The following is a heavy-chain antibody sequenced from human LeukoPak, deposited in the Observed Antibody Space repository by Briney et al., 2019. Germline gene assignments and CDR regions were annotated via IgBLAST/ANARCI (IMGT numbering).Heavy chain of an antibody. D-gene: IGHD3-22*01. CDR1: GFTFSRYG. Sequence: GGSLRLSCAASGFTFSRYGMHWVRQAPGRGLEWVATISYDGSDKWYGDSVKGRFTISRDNSQNSLYLQMNSLRAEDTAVYYCAKDGLSGSAQRYYFDSWGQGTLVTVSS. V-gene: IGHV3-30*18. CDR3: AKDGLSGSAQRYYFDS. J-gene: IGHJ4*02. CDR2: ISYDGSDK.